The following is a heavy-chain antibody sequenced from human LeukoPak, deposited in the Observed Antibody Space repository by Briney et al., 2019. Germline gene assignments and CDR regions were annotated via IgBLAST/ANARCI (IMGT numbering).Heavy chain of an antibody. J-gene: IGHJ4*02. V-gene: IGHV4-59*06. CDR2: IYYSGST. CDR3: ARKRGFNFDY. D-gene: IGHD5-12*01. CDR1: GGSISSYY. Sequence: PSETLSLTCTVSGGSISSYYWSWIRQPPGKGLEWIGYIYYSGSTYYNPSLKSRVTISVDTSKNQFSLKLSSVTAADTAVYYCARKRGFNFDYWGQGTLVTVSS.